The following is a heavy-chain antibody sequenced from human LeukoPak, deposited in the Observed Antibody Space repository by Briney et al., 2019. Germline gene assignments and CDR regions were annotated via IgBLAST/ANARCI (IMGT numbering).Heavy chain of an antibody. CDR1: GGSFSGYY. D-gene: IGHD2-15*01. CDR2: INHSGST. J-gene: IGHJ4*02. Sequence: SETLSLTCAVYGGSFSGYYWSWIRQPPGKGLEWIGEINHSGSTNYNPSLKSRVTISVDTSKNQFSLKLRSVAAADTAVYYCARAPGLDRRRYCSGGSCNFDYWGQGTLVTVSS. CDR3: ARAPGLDRRRYCSGGSCNFDY. V-gene: IGHV4-34*01.